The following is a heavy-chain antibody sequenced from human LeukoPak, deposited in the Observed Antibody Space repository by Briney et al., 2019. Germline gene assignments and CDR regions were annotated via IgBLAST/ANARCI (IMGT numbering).Heavy chain of an antibody. CDR2: VSVNGGTT. J-gene: IGHJ4*02. V-gene: IGHV3-23*01. CDR3: AKELHGSGNYAFDY. D-gene: IGHD3-10*01. CDR1: GFTFSSYA. Sequence: GGSLRLSCAASGFTFSSYALSWVRQAPGKGLEWVSTVSVNGGTTYCADSVRGRFTISRDNSKNTLYLQMNSLRAEDTAVYFCAKELHGSGNYAFDYWGQGTLVTVSS.